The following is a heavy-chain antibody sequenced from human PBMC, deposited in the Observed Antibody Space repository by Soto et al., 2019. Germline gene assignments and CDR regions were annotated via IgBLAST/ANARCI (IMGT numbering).Heavy chain of an antibody. CDR3: AKSPTSSGWSLVDY. D-gene: IGHD6-19*01. Sequence: GGSLRLSCAASGFTFSGSAMHWVRQASGKGLEWVGRIRSKANSYATAYAASVKGRFTISRDDSKNTLYLQVNSLRREDTAVNHCAKSPTSSGWSLVDYWGLGTLVTSPQ. CDR2: IRSKANSYAT. J-gene: IGHJ4*02. V-gene: IGHV3-73*01. CDR1: GFTFSGSA.